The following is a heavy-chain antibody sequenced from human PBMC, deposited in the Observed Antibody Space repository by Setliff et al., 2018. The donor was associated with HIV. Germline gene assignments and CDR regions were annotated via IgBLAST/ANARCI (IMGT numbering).Heavy chain of an antibody. CDR1: GFTFGDHA. D-gene: IGHD5-18*01. CDR2: MTNTGNVI. V-gene: IGHV3-30-3*01. J-gene: IGHJ6*02. Sequence: GGSLRLSCVASGFTFGDHAMHWVRQAPGKGLECVSLMTNTGNVINYADSVKGRFTISRDNSRNTLYLQMSGLRIEDTAVYYCARGGGKRIQLWLRHYYGMDVWGQGTTVTVSS. CDR3: ARGGGKRIQLWLRHYYGMDV.